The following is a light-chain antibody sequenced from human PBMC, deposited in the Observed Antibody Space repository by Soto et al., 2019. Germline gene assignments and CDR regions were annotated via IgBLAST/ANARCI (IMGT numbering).Light chain of an antibody. V-gene: IGKV3-20*01. CDR3: QQYTGPPTT. CDR2: GAS. Sequence: EIILTQSPDTLSLSPGERATLSCRASQTVCSNYLAWCQQRPGQAPRLLIYGASTRAAGIPDRFSGSGSGTDFTLTITRLEPEDSAVYFCQQYTGPPTTFGQGTRLEIK. CDR1: QTVCSNY. J-gene: IGKJ5*01.